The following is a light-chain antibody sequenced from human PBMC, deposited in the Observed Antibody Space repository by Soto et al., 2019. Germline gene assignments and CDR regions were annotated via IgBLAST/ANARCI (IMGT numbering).Light chain of an antibody. V-gene: IGLV2-14*01. Sequence: QSALTQPASVSGYPGQSITISCNGTSSDVGGHNYVSWYQKNPGTAPKLMIYEVTNRPSGVSNRFSGSKSGNTASLTISGLQAEDEADYYCSSYTSSTTLDVVFGGGTKLTVL. CDR3: SSYTSSTTLDVV. CDR1: SSDVGGHNY. J-gene: IGLJ2*01. CDR2: EVT.